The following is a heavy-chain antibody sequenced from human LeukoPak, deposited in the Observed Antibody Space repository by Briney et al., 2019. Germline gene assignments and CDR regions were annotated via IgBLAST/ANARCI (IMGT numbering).Heavy chain of an antibody. D-gene: IGHD6-13*01. CDR2: INHSGST. Sequence: SETLSLTCAVYGGSFSGYYWSWIRQPPGKGLEWIGEINHSGSTNYNPSLKSRVTISVDTSKNQFSLKLSSVTAADTAVYYCARQFSGIAAAGGLDYWGQGTLVTVSS. CDR3: ARQFSGIAAAGGLDY. V-gene: IGHV4-34*01. J-gene: IGHJ4*02. CDR1: GGSFSGYY.